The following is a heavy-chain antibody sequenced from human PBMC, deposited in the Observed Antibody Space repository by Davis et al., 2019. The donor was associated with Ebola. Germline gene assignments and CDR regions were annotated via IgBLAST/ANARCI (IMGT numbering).Heavy chain of an antibody. CDR2: INHSGST. J-gene: IGHJ5*02. D-gene: IGHD3-3*01. V-gene: IGHV4-34*01. CDR3: ARDPYDFWSGYYTENWFDP. CDR1: GGSLNDYY. Sequence: PSETLSLTCAVYGGSLNDYYWTWIRQPPGKGLEWIGEINHSGSTNYNPSLKSRVTISVDTSKNQFSPKLSSVTAADTAVYYCARDPYDFWSGYYTENWFDPWGQGTLVTVSS.